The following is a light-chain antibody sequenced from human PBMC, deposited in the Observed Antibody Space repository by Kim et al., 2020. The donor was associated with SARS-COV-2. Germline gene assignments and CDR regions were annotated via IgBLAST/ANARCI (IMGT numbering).Light chain of an antibody. J-gene: IGLJ1*01. CDR3: QVWDNSSDHPAV. V-gene: IGLV3-21*04. Sequence: PGKTVSSTCGGDNIGTKRVHWYQQKPGQAPVLVIFYDGDRPSGIPERFSGSNSGNTATLTISRVEAGDEADYYCQVWDNSSDHPAVFGTGTKVTVL. CDR2: YDG. CDR1: NIGTKR.